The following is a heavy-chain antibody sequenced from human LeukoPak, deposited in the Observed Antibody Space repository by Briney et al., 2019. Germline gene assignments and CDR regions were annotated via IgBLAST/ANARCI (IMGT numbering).Heavy chain of an antibody. CDR2: IYYSGST. CDR1: GGPISSYY. Sequence: SETLSLTCTASGGPISSYYWSWIRQPPGKGLESIGYIYYSGSTNCNPSLKSRVTISVDTSKNQFSLKLSSVTAADTAVYYCARDGNYGGDFDYWGQGTLVTVSS. V-gene: IGHV4-59*01. D-gene: IGHD4-23*01. CDR3: ARDGNYGGDFDY. J-gene: IGHJ4*02.